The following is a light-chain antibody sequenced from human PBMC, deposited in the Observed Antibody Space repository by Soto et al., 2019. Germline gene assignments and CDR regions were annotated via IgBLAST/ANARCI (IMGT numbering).Light chain of an antibody. CDR3: QHYDNLPLT. Sequence: DIQMTQSPSSLSASVGDRVTIACQASHNIYNYLNWYHQKPGKAPKLLIFDASNLERGVPSRFSGSGSRTHFSLSINNLQPEDVGTYFCQHYDNLPLTFGRWTKVEI. J-gene: IGKJ4*01. V-gene: IGKV1-33*01. CDR2: DAS. CDR1: HNIYNY.